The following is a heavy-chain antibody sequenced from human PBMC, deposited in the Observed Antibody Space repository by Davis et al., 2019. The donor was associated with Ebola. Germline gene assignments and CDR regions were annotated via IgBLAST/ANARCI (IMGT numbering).Heavy chain of an antibody. J-gene: IGHJ4*02. V-gene: IGHV1-69*13. D-gene: IGHD3-16*02. CDR2: IIPIFGTA. Sequence: SVKVSCKASGGTFSSYAISWVRQAPGQGLEWMGGIIPIFGTANYSQKFQGRVTITADESTSTAYMELSSLRSEDTAVYYCARESPFLRGVIVGEFDYWGQGTLVTVSS. CDR1: GGTFSSYA. CDR3: ARESPFLRGVIVGEFDY.